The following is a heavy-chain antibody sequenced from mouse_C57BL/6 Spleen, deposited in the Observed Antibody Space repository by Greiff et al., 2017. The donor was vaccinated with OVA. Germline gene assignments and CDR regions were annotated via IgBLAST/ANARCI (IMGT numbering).Heavy chain of an antibody. J-gene: IGHJ3*01. CDR3: ARSAFYDYDAFAY. CDR2: IYPGSGST. Sequence: QVQLQQPGAELVKPGASVKMSCKASGYTFTSYWITWVKQRPGQGLEWIGDIYPGSGSTNYNEKFKSKATLTVDTSSSTAYMQLSSLTSEDSAVYYSARSAFYDYDAFAYWGQGTLVTVSA. D-gene: IGHD2-4*01. V-gene: IGHV1-55*01. CDR1: GYTFTSYW.